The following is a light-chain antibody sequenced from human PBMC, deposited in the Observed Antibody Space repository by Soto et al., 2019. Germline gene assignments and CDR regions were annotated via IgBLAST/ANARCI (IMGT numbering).Light chain of an antibody. V-gene: IGLV2-8*01. J-gene: IGLJ1*01. Sequence: QSALTQPTSASGSPGQSVTISCTGTSSDVVGYNYVSWYQQHPGKAPKLMIYEVSKRPSGVPDRFSGSKSGNTASLTVSGLQAEDEADYSCNSYAGSYVYVFGTGTKLTVL. CDR3: NSYAGSYVYV. CDR1: SSDVVGYNY. CDR2: EVS.